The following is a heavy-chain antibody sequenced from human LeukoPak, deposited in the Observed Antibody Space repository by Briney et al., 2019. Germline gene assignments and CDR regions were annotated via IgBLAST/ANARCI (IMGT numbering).Heavy chain of an antibody. Sequence: SETLSLTCAVYGGSFSGYYWSWIRQPPGKGLEWIGEINHSGSTNYNPSLKSRVTISVDTSKNQFSLKLSSVTGADTAVYYCARDTRNCINYYYMDVWDKGTTVTVSS. CDR1: GGSFSGYY. D-gene: IGHD1-20*01. CDR3: ARDTRNCINYYYMDV. CDR2: INHSGST. V-gene: IGHV4-34*01. J-gene: IGHJ6*03.